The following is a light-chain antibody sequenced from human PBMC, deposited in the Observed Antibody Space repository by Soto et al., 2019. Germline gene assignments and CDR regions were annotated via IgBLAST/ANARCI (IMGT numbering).Light chain of an antibody. CDR3: QQRSNLPRT. CDR1: QSVSSY. V-gene: IGKV3-11*01. J-gene: IGKJ3*01. Sequence: EIVLTQSPATLSLSPGERATLSCRASQSVSSYLAWYQQKPGQAPRLLIYDASNRATGIPARFSGSGSGTDFNLTISSLEPEDFAVYYCQQRSNLPRTFGPGTKVDIK. CDR2: DAS.